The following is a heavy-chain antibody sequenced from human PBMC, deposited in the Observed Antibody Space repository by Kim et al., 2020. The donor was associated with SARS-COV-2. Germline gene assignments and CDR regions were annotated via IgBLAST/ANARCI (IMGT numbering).Heavy chain of an antibody. Sequence: RYSPAFQGQVTISADKAISTAYLQWSSLKASDTAMYYCARHPAPELVFDYWGQGTLVTVSS. D-gene: IGHD6-13*01. V-gene: IGHV5-51*01. J-gene: IGHJ4*02. CDR3: ARHPAPELVFDY.